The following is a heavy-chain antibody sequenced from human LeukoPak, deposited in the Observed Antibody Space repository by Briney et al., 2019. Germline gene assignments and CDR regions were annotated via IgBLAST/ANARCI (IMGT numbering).Heavy chain of an antibody. D-gene: IGHD1-26*01. CDR2: INHNGNVN. CDR1: GFTFSSYW. CDR3: ARDFVGATTYYYYGMDV. V-gene: IGHV3-7*03. J-gene: IGHJ6*02. Sequence: GGSLRLSCAASGFTFSSYWMNWARQAPGKGLEWVASINHNGNVNYYVDSVKGRFTISRDNAKNSLYLQMSNLRAEDTAVYYCARDFVGATTYYYYGMDVWGQGTTVTVSS.